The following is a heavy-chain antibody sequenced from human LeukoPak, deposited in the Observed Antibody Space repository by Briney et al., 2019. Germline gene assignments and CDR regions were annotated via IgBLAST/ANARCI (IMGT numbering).Heavy chain of an antibody. Sequence: PSETLSLTCTVSGGSISSYYWSWIRQPAGKGLEWIGRFYTSGSTNYNPSLKSRVTMSVDTSKNQFSLKLSSVTAADTAVYCCARDLSSTAYNWFDPWGQGTLVTVSS. V-gene: IGHV4-4*07. CDR2: FYTSGST. J-gene: IGHJ5*02. CDR1: GGSISSYY. D-gene: IGHD6-13*01. CDR3: ARDLSSTAYNWFDP.